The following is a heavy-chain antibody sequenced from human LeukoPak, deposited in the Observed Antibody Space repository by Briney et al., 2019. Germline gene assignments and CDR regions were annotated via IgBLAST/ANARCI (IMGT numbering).Heavy chain of an antibody. CDR1: GYTFTGYY. J-gene: IGHJ6*03. CDR2: INPNSGGT. CDR3: ARGVAAPPPYYYYNMDV. V-gene: IGHV1-2*02. D-gene: IGHD2-15*01. Sequence: ASVKVSCKASGYTFTGYYMHWVRQAPGQGLEWMGWINPNSGGTNYAQKFQGRVTMTRDTSISTAYMELSRLRSDDTAVYYCARGVAAPPPYYYYNMDVWGKGTTVTVSS.